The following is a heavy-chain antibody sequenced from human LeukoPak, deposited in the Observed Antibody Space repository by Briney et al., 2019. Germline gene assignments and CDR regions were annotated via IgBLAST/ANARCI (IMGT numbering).Heavy chain of an antibody. D-gene: IGHD6-13*01. CDR2: IKQDGSEK. CDR3: AKVSHPRIAAAGLDY. J-gene: IGHJ4*02. V-gene: IGHV3-7*03. CDR1: GFTFSSYW. Sequence: PGGSLRLSCAASGFTFSSYWMSWVRQAPGKGLEWVANIKQDGSEKYYVDSVKGRFTISRDNAKNSLYLQMNSLRAEDMALYYCAKVSHPRIAAAGLDYWGQGTLVTVSS.